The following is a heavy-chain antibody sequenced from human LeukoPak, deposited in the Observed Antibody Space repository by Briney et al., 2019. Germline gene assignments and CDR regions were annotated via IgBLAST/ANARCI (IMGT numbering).Heavy chain of an antibody. V-gene: IGHV3-21*01. CDR2: ISSSGTYT. Sequence: GGSLRLSCAASGFTFYTYSMNWVRQAPGKGLEWVSSISSSGTYTYYADSVKGRFTISRDNAKNSLYLQMNSLRAEDTAVYYCARGYYDSNAQLFDYWGQGTLVTVSS. D-gene: IGHD3-22*01. CDR3: ARGYYDSNAQLFDY. J-gene: IGHJ4*02. CDR1: GFTFYTYS.